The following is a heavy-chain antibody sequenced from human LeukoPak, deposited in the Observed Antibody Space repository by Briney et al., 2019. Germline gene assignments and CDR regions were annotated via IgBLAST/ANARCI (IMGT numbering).Heavy chain of an antibody. Sequence: GGSLRLSCAASGFTFSSYAMSWVRQAPGKGLEWVSAISGSGGSTYYADSVKGRFTISRDNSKNTLYLQMNTLRAEDTAVYYSTTSSPQYYYNSSCYPSYYYYGMDVWGQGTTVTVSS. CDR3: TTSSPQYYYNSSCYPSYYYYGMDV. V-gene: IGHV3-23*01. D-gene: IGHD3-22*01. CDR2: ISGSGGST. J-gene: IGHJ6*02. CDR1: GFTFSSYA.